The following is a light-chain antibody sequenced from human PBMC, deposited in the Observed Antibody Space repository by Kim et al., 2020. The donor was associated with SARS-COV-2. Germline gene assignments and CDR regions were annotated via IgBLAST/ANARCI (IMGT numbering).Light chain of an antibody. CDR3: QQSYSTLYT. V-gene: IGKV1-39*01. J-gene: IGKJ2*01. CDR2: AAS. Sequence: SASVGDRVTITCRASQSISTYLNWYQQKPGKAHKLLIYAASSLQSGVPSRFSGSGSGTDFTLTISSLQPDDFATYYCQQSYSTLYTFGQGTKLEI. CDR1: QSISTY.